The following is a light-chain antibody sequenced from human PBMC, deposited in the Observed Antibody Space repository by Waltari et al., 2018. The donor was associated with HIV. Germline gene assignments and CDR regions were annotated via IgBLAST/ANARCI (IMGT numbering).Light chain of an antibody. CDR2: YNA. Sequence: SYVLTPPPSVSVAPGAAATISCGAWNIAGQSVPWYKQQPGQAPVLVTRYNADRPSGITDRISGSNSGHTATLTITSVEAGDEATYYCQVWDSSNEHVVFGGGTELTVL. CDR1: NIAGQS. J-gene: IGLJ3*02. CDR3: QVWDSSNEHVV. V-gene: IGLV3-21*04.